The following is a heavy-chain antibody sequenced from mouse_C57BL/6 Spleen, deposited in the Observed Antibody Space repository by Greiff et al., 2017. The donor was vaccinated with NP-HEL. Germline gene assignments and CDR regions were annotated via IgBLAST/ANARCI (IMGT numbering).Heavy chain of an antibody. CDR1: GFTFSDYG. CDR2: ISSGSSTI. V-gene: IGHV5-17*01. Sequence: EVKLMESGGGLVKPGGSLKLSCAASGFTFSDYGMHWVRQAPEKGLEWVAYISSGSSTIYYADTVKGRFTISRDNAKNTLFLQMTSLRSEDTAMYYCARLGDRYYFDDWGQGTTLTVSS. D-gene: IGHD3-3*01. CDR3: ARLGDRYYFDD. J-gene: IGHJ2*01.